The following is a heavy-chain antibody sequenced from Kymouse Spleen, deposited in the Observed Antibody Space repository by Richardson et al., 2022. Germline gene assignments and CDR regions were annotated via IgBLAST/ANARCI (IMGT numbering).Heavy chain of an antibody. CDR1: GFTFSSYG. V-gene: IGHV3-30*18. CDR3: AKDQTMVRGDGYGMDV. Sequence: QVQLVESGGGVVQPGRSLRLSCAASGFTFSSYGMHWVRQAPGKGLEWVAVISYDGSNKYYADSVKGRFTISRDNSKNTLYLQMNSLRAEDTAVYYCAKDQTMVRGDGYGMDVWGQGTTVTVSS. J-gene: IGHJ6*02. CDR2: ISYDGSNK. D-gene: IGHD3-10*01.